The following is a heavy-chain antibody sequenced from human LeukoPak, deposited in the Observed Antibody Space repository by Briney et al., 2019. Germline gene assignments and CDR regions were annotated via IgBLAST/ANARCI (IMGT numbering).Heavy chain of an antibody. V-gene: IGHV4-34*01. CDR3: ARDSSSSSYDY. J-gene: IGHJ4*02. CDR2: INHSGST. Sequence: SETLSLTCAVYGGSFSGYYWSWIRQPPGKGLEWIGEINHSGSTNYNPSLKSRVTISVDTSKNQFSLKPSSVTAADTAVYYCARDSSSSSYDYWGQGTLVTVSS. CDR1: GGSFSGYY. D-gene: IGHD6-13*01.